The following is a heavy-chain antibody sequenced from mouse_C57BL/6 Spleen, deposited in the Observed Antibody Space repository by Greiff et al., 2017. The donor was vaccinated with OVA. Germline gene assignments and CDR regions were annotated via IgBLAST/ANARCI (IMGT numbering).Heavy chain of an antibody. J-gene: IGHJ4*01. CDR2: ISYDGSN. CDR3: ARLYYGNYDAMDY. D-gene: IGHD2-1*01. CDR1: GYSITSGYY. Sequence: EESGPGLVKPSQSLSLTCSVTGYSITSGYYWNWIRQFPGNKLEWMGYISYDGSNNYNPSLKNRISITRDTSKNQFFLKLNSVTTEDTATYYCARLYYGNYDAMDYWGQGTSVTVSS. V-gene: IGHV3-6*01.